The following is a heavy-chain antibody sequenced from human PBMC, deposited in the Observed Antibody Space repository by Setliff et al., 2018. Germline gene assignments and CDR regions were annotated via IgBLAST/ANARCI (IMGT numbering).Heavy chain of an antibody. CDR2: IYYSGST. CDR1: GGSISSGNYY. V-gene: IGHV4-39*01. J-gene: IGHJ5*01. Sequence: SETLSLTCRVSGGSISSGNYYWGLIRQPPGKGLGWVATIYYSGSTYSNPSLKSRLIISVDAPDNQFSVKLSSVTAADTAVYYCAGRDYSGGDSWGHGTLVTVSS. D-gene: IGHD4-4*01. CDR3: AGRDYSGGDS.